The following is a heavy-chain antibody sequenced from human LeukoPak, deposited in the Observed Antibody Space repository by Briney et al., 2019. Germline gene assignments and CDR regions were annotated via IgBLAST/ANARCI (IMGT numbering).Heavy chain of an antibody. CDR2: ISAYNGNT. J-gene: IGHJ4*02. CDR3: ARDHCSWYCDY. D-gene: IGHD6-13*01. V-gene: IGHV1-18*01. Sequence: ASVMVSCEASGYTFTSYGISWVRQAPGQGLEWMGWISAYNGNTNYAQKLQGRVTMTTDTSTSTAYMELRSLRSDDTAVYYCARDHCSWYCDYWGQGTLVTVSS. CDR1: GYTFTSYG.